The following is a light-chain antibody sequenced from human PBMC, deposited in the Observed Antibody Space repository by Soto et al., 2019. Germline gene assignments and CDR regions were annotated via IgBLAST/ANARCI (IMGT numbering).Light chain of an antibody. Sequence: QSVLTQPASLSGSPGQSITISCTGTISDIGGYKYVSWYQQHPGKAPKLVIFEVSNRPSGVSDRFSGSNSGNTASLTISGLQAEDEADYYCTSYSRYSVLVFGGGTKVTVL. V-gene: IGLV2-14*01. CDR3: TSYSRYSVLV. CDR2: EVS. J-gene: IGLJ3*02. CDR1: ISDIGGYKY.